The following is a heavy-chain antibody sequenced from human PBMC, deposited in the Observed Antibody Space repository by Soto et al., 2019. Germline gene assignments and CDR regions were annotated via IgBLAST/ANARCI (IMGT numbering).Heavy chain of an antibody. CDR2: INHSGST. CDR3: ARDGRYYDSSALRYYYYGMDV. J-gene: IGHJ6*02. CDR1: GGSFSGYY. Sequence: SETLSLTCAVYGGSFSGYYWSWIRQPPGKGLEWIGEINHSGSTNYNPSLKSRVTIAVDTSKNQLSLKLSSVTAADTAVYYCARDGRYYDSSALRYYYYGMDVWGQGTTVTVYS. V-gene: IGHV4-34*01. D-gene: IGHD3-22*01.